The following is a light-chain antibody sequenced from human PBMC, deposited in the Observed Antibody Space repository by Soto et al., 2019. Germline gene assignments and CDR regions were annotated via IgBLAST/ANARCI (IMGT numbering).Light chain of an antibody. V-gene: IGKV1-33*01. CDR2: DTS. CDR3: QQHINLPLT. CDR1: QDIYKY. J-gene: IGKJ4*01. Sequence: DIQMTQSPSSLSASVGDRVTITCQASQDIYKYLNWYQQKPGKAPKLLIYDTSKLDTGVPSRFSGSGFGTDFTLTISSLQPEDIATYYCQQHINLPLTFGGGTKVDIK.